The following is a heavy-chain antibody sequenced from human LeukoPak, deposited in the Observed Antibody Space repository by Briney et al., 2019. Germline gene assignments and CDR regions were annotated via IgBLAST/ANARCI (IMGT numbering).Heavy chain of an antibody. CDR1: GGSFSGYY. V-gene: IGHV4-34*01. Sequence: SETLSLTCAAYGGSFSGYYWSWIRQPPGKGLEWIGEINHSGSTNYNPSLKSRVTISVDTSKNQFSLKLSSVTAADTAVYYCARPRAWGYSYGFDYWGQGTLVTVSS. D-gene: IGHD5-18*01. CDR2: INHSGST. CDR3: ARPRAWGYSYGFDY. J-gene: IGHJ4*02.